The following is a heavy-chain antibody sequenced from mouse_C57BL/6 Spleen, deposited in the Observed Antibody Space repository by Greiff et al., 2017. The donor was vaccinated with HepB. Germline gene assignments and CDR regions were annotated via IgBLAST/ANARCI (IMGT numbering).Heavy chain of an antibody. Sequence: VQLKESGPGLVKPSQSLSLTCSVTGYSITSGYYWNWIRQFPGNKLEWMGYISYDGSNNYNPSLKNRISITRDTSKNQFFLKLNSVTTEDTATYYCARDGYYGYFDVWGTGTTVTVSS. D-gene: IGHD2-2*01. V-gene: IGHV3-6*01. CDR2: ISYDGSN. CDR3: ARDGYYGYFDV. J-gene: IGHJ1*03. CDR1: GYSITSGYY.